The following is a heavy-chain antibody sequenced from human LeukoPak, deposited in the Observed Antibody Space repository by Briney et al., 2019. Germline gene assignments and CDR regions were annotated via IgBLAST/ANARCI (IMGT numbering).Heavy chain of an antibody. Sequence: GGSLRLSCAASGFTFSNYNVNWVRQAPGKGLEWVSYISSGSTTIYYADSVKGRFTISRDSAKNSLYLQMNSLRDDDTAVYYCARDQGTGYYFDYWGQGTLVTVSS. J-gene: IGHJ4*02. D-gene: IGHD3-10*01. V-gene: IGHV3-48*02. CDR3: ARDQGTGYYFDY. CDR1: GFTFSNYN. CDR2: ISSGSTTI.